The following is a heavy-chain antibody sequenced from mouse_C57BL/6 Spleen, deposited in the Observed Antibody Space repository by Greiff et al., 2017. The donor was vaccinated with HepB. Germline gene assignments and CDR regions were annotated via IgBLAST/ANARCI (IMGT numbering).Heavy chain of an antibody. D-gene: IGHD2-3*01. J-gene: IGHJ2*01. Sequence: LVEPGDSVKISCKASGYSFTGYFMNWVMQSHGKSLEWIGRINPYNGDTFYNQKFKGKATLTVDKSSSTAHMELRSLTSEDSAVYYCARWEGGYYLGYFDYWGQGTTLTVSS. CDR2: INPYNGDT. CDR3: ARWEGGYYLGYFDY. V-gene: IGHV1-20*01. CDR1: GYSFTGYF.